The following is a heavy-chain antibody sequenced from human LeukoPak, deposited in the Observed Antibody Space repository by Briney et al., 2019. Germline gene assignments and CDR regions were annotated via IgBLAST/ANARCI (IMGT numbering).Heavy chain of an antibody. Sequence: KTSETLSLTCTVSGGSISSGSYYWSWIRQPAGKGLEWIGRTYTSGSTNYNPSLKSRVTISVDTSENQFSLKLSSVTAADTAVYYCAGLLLSGEYYYYYGMDVWGQGTTVTVSS. D-gene: IGHD2-2*01. J-gene: IGHJ6*02. CDR1: GGSISSGSYY. CDR3: AGLLLSGEYYYYYGMDV. CDR2: TYTSGST. V-gene: IGHV4-61*02.